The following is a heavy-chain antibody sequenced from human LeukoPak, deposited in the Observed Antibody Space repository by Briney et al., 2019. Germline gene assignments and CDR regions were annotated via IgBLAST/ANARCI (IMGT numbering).Heavy chain of an antibody. CDR2: IKSKTDGGTT. CDR3: TTDPVGLSYYGSGSYYNAGDY. V-gene: IGHV3-15*01. D-gene: IGHD3-10*01. J-gene: IGHJ4*02. Sequence: PGGSLRLSCAASGFTFSSYEMNWVRQAPGKGLEWVGRIKSKTDGGTTDYAAPVKGRFTISRDDSKNTLYLQMNSLKTEDTAVYYCTTDPVGLSYYGSGSYYNAGDYWGQGTLVSVSS. CDR1: GFTFSSYE.